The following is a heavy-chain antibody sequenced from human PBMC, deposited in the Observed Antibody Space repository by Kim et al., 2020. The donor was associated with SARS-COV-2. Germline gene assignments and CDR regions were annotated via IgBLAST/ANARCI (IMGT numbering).Heavy chain of an antibody. CDR3: ARLFPTMIRGVITYALDY. V-gene: IGHV5-10-1*01. D-gene: IGHD3-10*01. J-gene: IGHJ4*02. CDR1: GYSFTSYW. Sequence: GESLKISCKGSGYSFTSYWISWVRQTSGKGLEWMGRIDPSDSYTRYSPSFEGHVTISGDKSISTAYLQWSSLKASDTAMYFCARLFPTMIRGVITYALDYWGQGTLVTVSS. CDR2: IDPSDSYT.